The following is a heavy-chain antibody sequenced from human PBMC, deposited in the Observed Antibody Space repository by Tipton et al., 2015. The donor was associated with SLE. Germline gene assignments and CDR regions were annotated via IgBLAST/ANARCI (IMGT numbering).Heavy chain of an antibody. V-gene: IGHV4-39*01. CDR1: GGSISSSSYY. D-gene: IGHD4-17*01. CDR2: IYYSGST. J-gene: IGHJ6*02. CDR3: ARQVTTVTTLYYYYYGMDV. Sequence: TLSLTCTVSGGSISSSSYYWGWIRQPPGRGLEWIGSIYYSGSTYYNPSLKSRVTISVDTSKNQFSLKLSSVTAADTAVYYCARQVTTVTTLYYYYYGMDVWGQETTVTVSS.